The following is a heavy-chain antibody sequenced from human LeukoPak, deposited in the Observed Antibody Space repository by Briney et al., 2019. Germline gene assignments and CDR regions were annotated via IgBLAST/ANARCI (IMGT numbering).Heavy chain of an antibody. V-gene: IGHV3-30*02. D-gene: IGHD3-10*01. CDR1: GFTFSSYG. J-gene: IGHJ4*02. Sequence: GGSLRLSCAASGFTFSSYGMRSVRQAPGKGLEWVAFIRYDGSNKYYADSVKGRFTISRDNSKNTLYLQMNSLRAEDTAVYYCARADYGSGSYYAFWGQGTLVTVSS. CDR3: ARADYGSGSYYAF. CDR2: IRYDGSNK.